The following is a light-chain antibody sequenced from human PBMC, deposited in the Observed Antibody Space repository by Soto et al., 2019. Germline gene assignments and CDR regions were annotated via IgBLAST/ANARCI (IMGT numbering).Light chain of an antibody. Sequence: EIVLTQSPGTLSLSPGERATLSCRASQSLNTNYLAWYQQKPGQAPRLLIYGASSRATDIPDRFSGSGSGRDFTLTISRLEPEDFAVYYCHQYDDSPRTFGQGTKVDI. J-gene: IGKJ1*01. V-gene: IGKV3-20*01. CDR1: QSLNTNY. CDR2: GAS. CDR3: HQYDDSPRT.